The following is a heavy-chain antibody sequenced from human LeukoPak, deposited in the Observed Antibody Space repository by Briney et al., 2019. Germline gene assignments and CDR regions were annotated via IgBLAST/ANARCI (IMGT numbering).Heavy chain of an antibody. J-gene: IGHJ3*02. CDR1: GGSISSGDYY. D-gene: IGHD1-26*01. CDR2: IYHSGST. V-gene: IGHV4-30-2*01. Sequence: SETLSLTCTVSGGSISSGDYYWSWIRQPPGKGLEWIGYIYHSGSTYYNPSLKSRVTISVDRSKNQFSLKLSSVTAADTAVYYCARGEWELLSDAFDIWGQGTMVTVSS. CDR3: ARGEWELLSDAFDI.